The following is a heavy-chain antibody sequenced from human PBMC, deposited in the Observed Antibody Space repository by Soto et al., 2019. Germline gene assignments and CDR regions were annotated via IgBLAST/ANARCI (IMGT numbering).Heavy chain of an antibody. CDR3: ARDRAGAQYGLDV. CDR1: GFTFSSYS. Sequence: EVQLVESGGGLVQPGGSLRLSCAASGFTFSSYSMNWVRQAPGKGLEWVSYISSSSSTIYYVDSVKGRFTISRDNAKNSPYPQMNSLRDEDTAVYYCARDRAGAQYGLDVWGQGTTVTVSS. V-gene: IGHV3-48*02. J-gene: IGHJ6*02. CDR2: ISSSSSTI. D-gene: IGHD1-26*01.